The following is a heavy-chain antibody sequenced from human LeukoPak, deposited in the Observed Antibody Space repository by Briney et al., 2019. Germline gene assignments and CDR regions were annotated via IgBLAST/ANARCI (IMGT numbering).Heavy chain of an antibody. CDR1: GGSISSYY. CDR2: IYNSGST. Sequence: SETLSLTCTVSGGSISSYYWSWIRQPPGKGLEWIGYIYNSGSTNYNPSLKSRVTISVDTSKNQFSLKLSSVTAADTAVYYCARIPHYDILTGYVFDYWGQGTLVTVSS. D-gene: IGHD3-9*01. V-gene: IGHV4-59*01. CDR3: ARIPHYDILTGYVFDY. J-gene: IGHJ4*02.